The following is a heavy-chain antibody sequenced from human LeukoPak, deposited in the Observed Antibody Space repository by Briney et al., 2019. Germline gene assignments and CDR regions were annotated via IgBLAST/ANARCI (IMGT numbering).Heavy chain of an antibody. CDR2: ISSSGSTI. J-gene: IGHJ1*01. D-gene: IGHD4-17*01. CDR3: ARAGDYGDYDQH. Sequence: GGSLRPSCAASGFTFTDYYMSWIRQAPGKGLEWVSYISSSGSTIYYADSVKGRFTISRDNAKNSLYLQMNSLRAEDTAVYYCARAGDYGDYDQHWGQGTLVTVSS. CDR1: GFTFTDYY. V-gene: IGHV3-11*01.